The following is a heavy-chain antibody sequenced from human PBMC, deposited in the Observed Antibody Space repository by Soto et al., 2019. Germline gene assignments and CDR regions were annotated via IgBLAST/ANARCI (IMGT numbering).Heavy chain of an antibody. D-gene: IGHD3-3*01. J-gene: IGHJ4*02. CDR3: ARAPVGLDTISYFDY. CDR1: GDSVSSVGFH. Sequence: QVQLQESGPGLVKPSETLSLTCTVSGDSVSSVGFHWAWLRRPPGKGLEWIGYIYNGGSTYYRPSAERRMHSALYATRNHCSLRLTSVTAADTAVYFCARAPVGLDTISYFDYCGQGKLVTVSS. CDR2: IYNGGST. V-gene: IGHV4-30-4*01.